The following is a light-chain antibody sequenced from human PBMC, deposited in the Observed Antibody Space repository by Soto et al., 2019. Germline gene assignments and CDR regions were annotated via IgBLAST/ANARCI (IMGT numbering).Light chain of an antibody. CDR2: RKT. Sequence: SYELSQPVSLSVALGQTATITCGGNNIGSRHVHWYQYKAGQAPVVVIYRKTNRPSGIPERFSGSDSGNTATLTISRAQAGDEADYYCQVWDRTTAVWVFGGGTKLTVL. V-gene: IGLV3-9*01. CDR3: QVWDRTTAVWV. CDR1: NIGSRH. J-gene: IGLJ3*02.